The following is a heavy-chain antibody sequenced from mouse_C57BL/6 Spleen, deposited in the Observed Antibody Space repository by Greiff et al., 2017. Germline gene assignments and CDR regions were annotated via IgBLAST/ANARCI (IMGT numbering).Heavy chain of an antibody. J-gene: IGHJ4*01. CDR1: GYTFTGYW. Sequence: VQLQQSGAELMKPGASVKLSCKATGYTFTGYWIEWVKQRPGHGLEWIGKIIPGSGSTNYNEKFKSKATFTVDTSSNTAYMQLSSLTTEDSAIYYCARNYYYGSGGDFALGDWGQVTSVTVSS. V-gene: IGHV1-9*01. CDR3: ARNYYYGSGGDFALGD. CDR2: IIPGSGST. D-gene: IGHD1-1*01.